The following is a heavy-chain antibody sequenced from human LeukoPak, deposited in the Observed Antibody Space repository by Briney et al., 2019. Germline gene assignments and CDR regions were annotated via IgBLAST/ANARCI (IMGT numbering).Heavy chain of an antibody. J-gene: IGHJ4*02. Sequence: PGGSLRLSCAASGFTLSSNWMNWVRQAPGKGLEWVAIIKQDGSEKYYVDSVKGRFTISRDNAKNSLYLQMNSLRAEDTAVYYCARGNGLIIDYWGQGTLVTVSS. CDR2: IKQDGSEK. CDR3: ARGNGLIIDY. V-gene: IGHV3-7*01. CDR1: GFTLSSNW. D-gene: IGHD2-8*01.